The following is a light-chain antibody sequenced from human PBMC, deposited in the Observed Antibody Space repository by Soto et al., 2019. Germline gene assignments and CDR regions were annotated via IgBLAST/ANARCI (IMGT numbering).Light chain of an antibody. CDR3: CSYAGSDVVV. CDR1: ISDVGSFNL. Sequence: QSVLTQPASVSGSPGQSITISCTGTISDVGSFNLVSWYQHHPGKAPKLMIYEVTKRPSGVSNRFSGSKSGNTASLTISGLHAEDEADYYCCSYAGSDVVVFGGGTKVTVL. J-gene: IGLJ2*01. CDR2: EVT. V-gene: IGLV2-23*02.